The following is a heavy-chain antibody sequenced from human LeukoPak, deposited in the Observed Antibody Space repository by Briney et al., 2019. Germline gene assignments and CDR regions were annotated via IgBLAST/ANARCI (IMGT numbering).Heavy chain of an antibody. V-gene: IGHV3-66*01. Sequence: GGSLRLSCAASGFTFSSYAMSWVRQAPGKGLEWVSVMYTGGSTYYADSVKGRFTISRDNSKNTVYLQMNSLRAEDTGVYYCARGASHGPDIAARFDYWGQGTLVTVSS. CDR3: ARGASHGPDIAARFDY. D-gene: IGHD6-6*01. CDR1: GFTFSSYA. CDR2: MYTGGST. J-gene: IGHJ4*02.